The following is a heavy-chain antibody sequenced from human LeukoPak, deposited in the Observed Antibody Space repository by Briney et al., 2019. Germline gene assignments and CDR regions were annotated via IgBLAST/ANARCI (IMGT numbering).Heavy chain of an antibody. D-gene: IGHD3-22*01. Sequence: GGSLRLSCAASGFTFSSYSMNWVRQAPGKGLEWVSSISSSSSYTYYADSVKGRFTISRDNAKNSLYLQMNSLRAEDTAVYYCARRHDYYDSSGYYFFAYWGQGTLVTVSS. CDR3: ARRHDYYDSSGYYFFAY. CDR2: ISSSSSYT. CDR1: GFTFSSYS. J-gene: IGHJ4*02. V-gene: IGHV3-21*01.